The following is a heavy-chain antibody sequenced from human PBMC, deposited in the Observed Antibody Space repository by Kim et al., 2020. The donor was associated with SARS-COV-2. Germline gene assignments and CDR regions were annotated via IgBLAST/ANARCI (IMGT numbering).Heavy chain of an antibody. Sequence: SETLSLTCTVSGGSITTYFWTWIRQPPGKGLEWIGNIHYSGISHYNPSLKSRISISIDTSKNQFSLKLNSVIAADTAVYYCLGGRPGYPFAYWGQGSLVTVSS. J-gene: IGHJ4*02. CDR2: IHYSGIS. CDR3: LGGRPGYPFAY. V-gene: IGHV4-59*01. D-gene: IGHD3-16*01. CDR1: GGSITTYF.